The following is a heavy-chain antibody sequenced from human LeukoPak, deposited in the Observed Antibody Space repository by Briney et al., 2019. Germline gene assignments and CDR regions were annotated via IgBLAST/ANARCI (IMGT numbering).Heavy chain of an antibody. Sequence: SETLSLTCTVSGGSISSGGYYWSWLRQHPGKGLEWIGYIYYSGSTYSNPSLKSRVTISVDTSKNQFSLNLSSVTAADTAVYYCARYCSSTNCYKGGFDPWGQGTLVTVSS. CDR1: GGSISSGGYY. CDR2: IYYSGST. J-gene: IGHJ5*02. D-gene: IGHD2-2*02. CDR3: ARYCSSTNCYKGGFDP. V-gene: IGHV4-31*03.